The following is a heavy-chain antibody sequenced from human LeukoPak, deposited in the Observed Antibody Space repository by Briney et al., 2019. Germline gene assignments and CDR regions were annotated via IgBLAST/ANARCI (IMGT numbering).Heavy chain of an antibody. V-gene: IGHV4-4*07. D-gene: IGHD5-12*01. CDR3: ARLSGYSKADAFDI. CDR1: GGSISSYY. CDR2: IYTSGST. Sequence: ETLSLTCTVSGGSISSYYWSWIRQPAGKGLEWIGRIYTSGSTNYNPSLKSRVTMSVDTSKNQFSLKLSSVTAADTAVYYCARLSGYSKADAFDIWGQGTMVTVSS. J-gene: IGHJ3*02.